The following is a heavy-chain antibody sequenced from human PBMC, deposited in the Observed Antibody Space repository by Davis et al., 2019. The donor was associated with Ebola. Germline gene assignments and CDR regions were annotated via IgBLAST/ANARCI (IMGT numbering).Heavy chain of an antibody. Sequence: PGGSLRLSCTASGFTFGDYAMSWFRQAPGKGLEWVGFIRSKAYGGTTEYAASVKGRFTISRDDSKSIAYLQMNSLKTEDTAVYYCTRDKKLLSSGLLVYYYYYGMDVWGQGTTVTVSS. V-gene: IGHV3-49*03. J-gene: IGHJ6*02. D-gene: IGHD2-2*01. CDR2: IRSKAYGGTT. CDR1: GFTFGDYA. CDR3: TRDKKLLSSGLLVYYYYYGMDV.